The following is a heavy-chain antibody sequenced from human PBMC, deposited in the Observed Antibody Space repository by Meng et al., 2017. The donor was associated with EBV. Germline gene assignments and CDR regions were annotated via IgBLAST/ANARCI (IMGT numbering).Heavy chain of an antibody. CDR3: PSAEHYGDYVFEY. D-gene: IGHD4-17*01. J-gene: IGHJ4*02. CDR2: IIPLFHTT. Sequence: QWQTVQSGAAVKQPGAPVTVPGKTSGGLLRSLAISWVRQAPGQGLEWMGGIIPLFHTTNYAQKFQGRLHIIADESSATTYMELSSLRSEDTAIYYCPSAEHYGDYVFEYWGQGTLVPSPQ. CDR1: GGLLRSLA. V-gene: IGHV1-69*01.